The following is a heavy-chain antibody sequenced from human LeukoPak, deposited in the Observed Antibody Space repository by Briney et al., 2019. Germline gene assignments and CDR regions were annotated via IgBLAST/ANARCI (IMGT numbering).Heavy chain of an antibody. CDR1: GYTFTSYG. Sequence: ASVKVSCKASGYTFTSYGISWVRQAPGQGLEWMGWISAYSGNTNYAQKLQGRVTMTTDTSTSTAYMELRSLRSDDTAVYYCARVSTDYYYYYMDVWGKGITVTVSS. D-gene: IGHD2/OR15-2a*01. V-gene: IGHV1-18*01. CDR3: ARVSTDYYYYYMDV. J-gene: IGHJ6*03. CDR2: ISAYSGNT.